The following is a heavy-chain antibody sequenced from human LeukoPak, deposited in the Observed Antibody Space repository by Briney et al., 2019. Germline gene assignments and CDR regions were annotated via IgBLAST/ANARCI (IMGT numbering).Heavy chain of an antibody. D-gene: IGHD3-10*01. V-gene: IGHV1-18*01. CDR3: AREGGDYGSGSYSFDY. Sequence: GVSVKVSCKASGYTFTTYGISWVRQAPGQGLEWMGWISAYNGNTNYAQKLQGRVTMTTDTSTSTAYMELRSLRSDDTAVYYCAREGGDYGSGSYSFDYWGQGTLVTVSS. J-gene: IGHJ4*02. CDR2: ISAYNGNT. CDR1: GYTFTTYG.